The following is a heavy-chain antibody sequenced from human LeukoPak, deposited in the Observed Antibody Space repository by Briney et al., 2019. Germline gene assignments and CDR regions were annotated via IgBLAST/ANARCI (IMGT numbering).Heavy chain of an antibody. CDR2: INPSGGST. V-gene: IGHV1-46*01. D-gene: IGHD3-10*01. J-gene: IGHJ4*02. CDR3: GRALLGGSHMYTPFFY. CDR1: GYTFTSYY. Sequence: GASVKVSCKASGYTFTSYYMHWVRQAPGQGLEWMGIINPSGGSTSYEQKFQGRVTMTRDRSTSTDYMELRSVRSDDTAVYYGGRALLGGSHMYTPFFYWGQGTLVTVSS.